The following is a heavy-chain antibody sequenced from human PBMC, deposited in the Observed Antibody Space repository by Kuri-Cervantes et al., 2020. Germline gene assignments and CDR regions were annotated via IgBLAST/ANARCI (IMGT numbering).Heavy chain of an antibody. CDR2: IWYDGSNK. V-gene: IGHV3-33*08. CDR1: GFTFSSYG. J-gene: IGHJ6*03. CDR3: ARGGYGFPMDV. Sequence: GGSLRLSCAASGFTFSSYGMHWVRQAPGKGLEWVAVIWYDGSNKYYADSVKGRFTISRDNSKNTLYLQMNSLRAEDTAVYYCARGGYGFPMDVWGKGTTVTVSS. D-gene: IGHD5-18*01.